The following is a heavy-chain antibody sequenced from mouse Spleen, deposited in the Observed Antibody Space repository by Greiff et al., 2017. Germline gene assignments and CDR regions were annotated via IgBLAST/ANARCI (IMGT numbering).Heavy chain of an antibody. V-gene: IGHV2-9*02. CDR2: IWAGGST. D-gene: IGHD1-2*01. J-gene: IGHJ1*01. CDR3: ARAPLLRGYFDV. CDR1: GFSLTSYG. Sequence: VMLVESGPGLVAPSQSLSITCTVSGFSLTSYGVHWVRQPPGKGLEWLGVIWAGGSTNYNSALMSRLSISKDNSKSQVFLKMNSLQTDDTAMYYCARAPLLRGYFDVWGAGTTVTVSS.